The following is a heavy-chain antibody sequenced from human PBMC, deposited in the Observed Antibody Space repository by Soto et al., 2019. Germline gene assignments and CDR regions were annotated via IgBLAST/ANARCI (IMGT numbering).Heavy chain of an antibody. D-gene: IGHD3-10*01. Sequence: QVQLQESGPGLLKPSETLSLTCTVSYASINNYHWTWIRQPPGKGLEWIAYIYYTGTTNFNPSPKTPVTISMTTSKNQFSLKLRSVTAADTAVYYCAPLRGLGEVSPYFDYWGQGLMVTVSS. CDR2: IYYTGTT. CDR3: APLRGLGEVSPYFDY. V-gene: IGHV4-59*08. J-gene: IGHJ4*02. CDR1: YASINNYH.